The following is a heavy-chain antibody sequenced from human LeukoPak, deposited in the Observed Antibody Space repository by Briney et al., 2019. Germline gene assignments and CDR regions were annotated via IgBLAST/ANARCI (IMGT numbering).Heavy chain of an antibody. CDR2: ITPDGSGK. D-gene: IGHD4-4*01. J-gene: IGHJ4*02. V-gene: IGHV3-7*01. CDR3: AREVLSNDLDH. Sequence: PGGSLRLSCAASGFSFKDYWMSWVRQAPGKGLEWVADITPDGSGKTYVDSVKGRFTISRDNAKNSLYLQMNSLRAEDTAVYYCAREVLSNDLDHWGQGTLVTVSS. CDR1: GFSFKDYW.